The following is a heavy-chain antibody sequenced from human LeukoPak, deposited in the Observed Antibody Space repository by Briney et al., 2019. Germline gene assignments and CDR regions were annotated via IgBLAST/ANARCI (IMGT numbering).Heavy chain of an antibody. J-gene: IGHJ4*01. CDR2: IYTSGST. CDR1: GISITYTYY. V-gene: IGHV4-4*07. CDR3: AGGDSSSQADY. Sequence: PSETLSLTCAVSGISITYTYYWSWIRQPAGKGLEWIGRIYTSGSTNYNPSLKSRVTISVDKSKNQFSLKLSSVTAADTAVYYCAGGDSSSQADYWGQGTLVTVSS. D-gene: IGHD6-6*01.